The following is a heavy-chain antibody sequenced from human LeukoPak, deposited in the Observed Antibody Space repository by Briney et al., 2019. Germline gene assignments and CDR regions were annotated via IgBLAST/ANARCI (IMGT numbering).Heavy chain of an antibody. Sequence: GESLKISCKGSGYSFTSYWIGWVRQMPGKGLEWMGIIYPGDSDTRYSPSFQGQVTISADKSISTAYLQWSSLKASDTAMYYCARLLYYYGSGSYIAPYYFDYWGQGTLVTVSS. CDR2: IYPGDSDT. CDR1: GYSFTSYW. V-gene: IGHV5-51*01. J-gene: IGHJ4*02. D-gene: IGHD3-10*01. CDR3: ARLLYYYGSGSYIAPYYFDY.